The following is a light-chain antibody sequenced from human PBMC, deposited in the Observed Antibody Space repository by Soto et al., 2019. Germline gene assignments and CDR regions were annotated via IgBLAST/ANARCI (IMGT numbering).Light chain of an antibody. CDR1: QSVSRNY. J-gene: IGKJ5*01. Sequence: ENGLTQSPGTLSLSPGGRATLSCRASQSVSRNYVAWYQQKPGQAPRLLIYAASSRATGIPDRFSGGGSGTDFTLTISSLEPEDFAIYYCQQRSNWPPITFGQGTRLEIK. CDR2: AAS. CDR3: QQRSNWPPIT. V-gene: IGKV3D-20*02.